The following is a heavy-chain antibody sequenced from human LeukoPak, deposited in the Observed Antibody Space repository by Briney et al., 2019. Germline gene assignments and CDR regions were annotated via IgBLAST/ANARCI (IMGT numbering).Heavy chain of an antibody. J-gene: IGHJ4*02. Sequence: SETLSLTCTVSGGSLSTYFWSWIRQPAGKGLEWIGRIYISGTTNYNPSLKSRVTMSVDTSKNQLSLNLSSVTAADTALYYCARERTGDRGLDYWGQGTLVTVSS. CDR2: IYISGTT. D-gene: IGHD7-27*01. CDR3: ARERTGDRGLDY. CDR1: GGSLSTYF. V-gene: IGHV4-4*07.